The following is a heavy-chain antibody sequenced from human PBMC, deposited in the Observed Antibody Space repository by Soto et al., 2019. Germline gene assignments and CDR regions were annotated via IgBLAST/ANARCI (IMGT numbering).Heavy chain of an antibody. CDR1: GGTFSSYA. J-gene: IGHJ5*02. CDR2: IIPIFGTA. Sequence: QVQLVQSGAEVKKPGSSVKVSCKASGGTFSSYAISWVRQAPGQGLEWMGRIIPIFGTANYAQKFQGRVTITADESTSTAYMELSSLRSEDTAVYYCARLTYCSSTSCYPRTFNWFDPWGQGTLVTVSS. D-gene: IGHD2-2*01. CDR3: ARLTYCSSTSCYPRTFNWFDP. V-gene: IGHV1-69*01.